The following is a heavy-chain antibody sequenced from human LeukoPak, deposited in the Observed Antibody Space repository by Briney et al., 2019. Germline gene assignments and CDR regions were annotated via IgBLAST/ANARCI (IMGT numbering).Heavy chain of an antibody. J-gene: IGHJ4*02. V-gene: IGHV1-2*02. CDR2: INPNSGGT. D-gene: IGHD6-19*01. CDR1: GYTFTGYY. Sequence: GASVKVSCKASGYTFTGYYMHWVRQAPGQGLEWMGWINPNSGGTKYAQKLQGRVTMTRDTSISTAYMERSRLRSDDTAVYYCGRVISGWYYFEYWGQGTLVTVSS. CDR3: GRVISGWYYFEY.